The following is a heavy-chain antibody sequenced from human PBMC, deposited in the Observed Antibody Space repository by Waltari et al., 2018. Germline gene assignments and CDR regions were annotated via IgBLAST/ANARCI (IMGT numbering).Heavy chain of an antibody. CDR2: VNPDTGNA. V-gene: IGHV1-2*07. J-gene: IGHJ4*02. CDR3: VRDRTTVAARPGDY. Sequence: QVVLVQSGAEVKKPGASVKVSCKASGYIFINYYLHWVRQAPGQGPEWLRWVNPDTGNAHYAHKFRGRVTMTWYTSSNTAFMDLSDLKSDDTAVYYCVRDRTTVAARPGDYWGQGTLVTVSS. CDR1: GYIFINYY. D-gene: IGHD6-6*01.